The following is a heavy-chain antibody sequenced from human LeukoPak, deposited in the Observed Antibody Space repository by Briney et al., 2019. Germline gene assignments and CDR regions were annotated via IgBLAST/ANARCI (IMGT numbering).Heavy chain of an antibody. CDR2: ISSSSSTI. CDR1: GFTFSSYS. D-gene: IGHD3-10*01. Sequence: GGSLRLSCAASGFTFSSYSMNWVRQAPGKGLEWVSYISSSSSTIYYADSVKGRFTISRDNAKNSLSLQMNSLAAEDTAVYYCARGDYSAWGQGILVTVSS. V-gene: IGHV3-48*04. CDR3: ARGDYSA. J-gene: IGHJ4*02.